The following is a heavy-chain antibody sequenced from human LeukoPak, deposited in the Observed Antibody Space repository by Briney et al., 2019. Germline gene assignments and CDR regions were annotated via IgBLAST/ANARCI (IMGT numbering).Heavy chain of an antibody. CDR1: GYTFTSYY. CDR2: INPNSGGT. D-gene: IGHD3-10*01. J-gene: IGHJ3*02. Sequence: ASVKVSCKASGYTFTSYYMHWVRQAPGQGLEWMGWINPNSGGTNYAQKFQGRVTMTRDTSISTAYMELSRLRSDDTAVYYCATRFGVARTLGAFDIWGQGTMVTVSS. CDR3: ATRFGVARTLGAFDI. V-gene: IGHV1-2*02.